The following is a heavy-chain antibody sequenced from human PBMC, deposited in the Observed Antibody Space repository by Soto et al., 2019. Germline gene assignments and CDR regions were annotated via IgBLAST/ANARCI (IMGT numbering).Heavy chain of an antibody. V-gene: IGHV1-69*13. Sequence: SVKVSCKASGGTFSSYAISWVRQAPGQGLEWMGGIIPIFGTANYAQKFQGRVTITADESTSTAYMELSSLRPEDTAVYYCAREDIVVVVAATTKHYYYGMDVWGQGTTVTVSS. CDR3: AREDIVVVVAATTKHYYYGMDV. CDR2: IIPIFGTA. D-gene: IGHD2-15*01. CDR1: GGTFSSYA. J-gene: IGHJ6*02.